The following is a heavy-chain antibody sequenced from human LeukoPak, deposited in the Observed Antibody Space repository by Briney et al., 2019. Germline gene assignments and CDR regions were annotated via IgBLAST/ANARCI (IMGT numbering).Heavy chain of an antibody. J-gene: IGHJ6*02. D-gene: IGHD2-2*01. CDR1: GGSFSGYY. CDR3: ARRYCSSTSCSYYGMDV. Sequence: SETLSLTCAVYGGSFSGYYWSWIRQPPGKGPEWIGEINHSGSTNYNPSLKSRVTISVDTSKNQFSLKLSSVTAADTAVYYCARRYCSSTSCSYYGMDVWGQGTTVTVSS. CDR2: INHSGST. V-gene: IGHV4-34*01.